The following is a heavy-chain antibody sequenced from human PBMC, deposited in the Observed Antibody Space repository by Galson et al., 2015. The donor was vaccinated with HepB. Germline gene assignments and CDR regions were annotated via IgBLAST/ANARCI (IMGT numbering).Heavy chain of an antibody. Sequence: SLRLSCAASGFTFSSYAMHWVRQAPGKGLEYVSAISSNGGSTYYANSVKGRFTISRDNSKNTLYLQMGSLRAEGMAVYYCARGGIVVVPAIMEYWGQGTLVTVSS. V-gene: IGHV3-64*01. CDR3: ARGGIVVVPAIMEY. D-gene: IGHD2-2*01. J-gene: IGHJ4*02. CDR2: ISSNGGST. CDR1: GFTFSSYA.